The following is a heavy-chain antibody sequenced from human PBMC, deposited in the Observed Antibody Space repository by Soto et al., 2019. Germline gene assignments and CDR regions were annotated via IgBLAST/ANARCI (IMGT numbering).Heavy chain of an antibody. Sequence: QVQLVESGGGVVQPGRSLRLSCAASGFTFSPYGMHWVRQAPGKGLVWVAAISYDGSNKYYADSVKGRFTISRDNSKNTLYLEMNSLRVEETAVYYCEKEVVATITGRYHHYGMEVWGQGTTVTVPS. D-gene: IGHD5-12*01. CDR3: EKEVVATITGRYHHYGMEV. V-gene: IGHV3-30*18. J-gene: IGHJ6*01. CDR2: ISYDGSNK. CDR1: GFTFSPYG.